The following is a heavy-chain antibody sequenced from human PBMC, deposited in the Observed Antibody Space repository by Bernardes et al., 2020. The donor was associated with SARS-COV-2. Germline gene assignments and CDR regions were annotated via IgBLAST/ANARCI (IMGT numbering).Heavy chain of an antibody. Sequence: SETLSLTCTVSGGSISSDYWSWIRQPPGKGLEWIGYISYSGITNYNPSLKSRVTISVDKSKNQFSLKVTSVTAADTAVYYCVTQWVRDGYNGWGQGTLVIVSS. CDR3: VTQWVRDGYNG. D-gene: IGHD5-12*01. J-gene: IGHJ4*02. CDR1: GGSISSDY. CDR2: ISYSGIT. V-gene: IGHV4-59*08.